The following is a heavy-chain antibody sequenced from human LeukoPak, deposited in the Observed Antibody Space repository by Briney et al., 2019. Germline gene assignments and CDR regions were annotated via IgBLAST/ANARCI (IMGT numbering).Heavy chain of an antibody. D-gene: IGHD2-2*01. CDR1: GGSFSGYY. V-gene: IGHV4-34*01. Sequence: SETLSLTCAVYGGSFSGYYWSWIRQPPGKGLGWIGEINHSGSTNYNPSLKSRVTISVDTSKNQFSLKLSSVTAADTAVYYCASRLGCSSTSCYGWFDPWGQGTLVTVSS. CDR2: INHSGST. CDR3: ASRLGCSSTSCYGWFDP. J-gene: IGHJ5*02.